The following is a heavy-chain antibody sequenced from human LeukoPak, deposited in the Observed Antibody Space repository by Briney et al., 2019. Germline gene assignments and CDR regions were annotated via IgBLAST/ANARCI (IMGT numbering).Heavy chain of an antibody. CDR2: IYYSGST. J-gene: IGHJ4*02. Sequence: PSETLSLTCTVSGGSISGSSYYWGWIRQPPGKGLEWIGSIYYSGSTYYNPSLKSRVTISVDTSKNQFSLKLSSVTAADTAVYYCARHVGYGQGGFDYWGQGTLVTVSS. CDR3: ARHVGYGQGGFDY. D-gene: IGHD5-12*01. CDR1: GGSISGSSYY. V-gene: IGHV4-39*01.